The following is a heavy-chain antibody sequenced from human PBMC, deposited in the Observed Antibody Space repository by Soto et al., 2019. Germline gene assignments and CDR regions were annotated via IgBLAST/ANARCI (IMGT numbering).Heavy chain of an antibody. CDR2: ISAYNGNT. CDR1: GYTLTSYG. V-gene: IGHV1-18*01. J-gene: IGHJ1*01. CDR3: ASSLPGYCSSTSCYGLAEYFQH. Sequence: ASVKVSCKASGYTLTSYGISWVRQAPGQGLEWMGWISAYNGNTNYAQKLQGRVTMTTDTSTSTAYMELRSLRSDDTAVYYCASSLPGYCSSTSCYGLAEYFQHWGQGTLVTVSS. D-gene: IGHD2-2*03.